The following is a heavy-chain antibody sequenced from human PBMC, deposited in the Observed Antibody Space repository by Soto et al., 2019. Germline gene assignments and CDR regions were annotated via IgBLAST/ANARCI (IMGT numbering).Heavy chain of an antibody. V-gene: IGHV3-23*01. CDR2: ISGGGAKT. CDR3: AHGGYSYAY. D-gene: IGHD5-18*01. J-gene: IGHJ4*02. CDR1: GFTFTTYA. Sequence: EVQLLESGGGLVQPGGSLRLSCAASGFTFTTYAMTWVRQAPGKGLEWLSTISGGGAKTYYADSVKGRFTVSRDNSKNMMFLQMNSLRADDTAVYYCAHGGYSYAYWGQGTLVTVSS.